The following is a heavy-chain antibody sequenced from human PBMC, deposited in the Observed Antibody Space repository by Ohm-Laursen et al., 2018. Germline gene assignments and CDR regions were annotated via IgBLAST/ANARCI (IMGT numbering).Heavy chain of an antibody. D-gene: IGHD4-17*01. V-gene: IGHV4-31*03. CDR2: IYYSGST. J-gene: IGHJ3*02. CDR1: GGSISSGGYY. Sequence: SQTLSLTYTVSGGSISSGGYYWSWIRQHPGKGLEWIGYIYYSGSTYYNPSLKSRVTISVDTSKNQFSLKLSSVTAADTAVYYCARVWVGDYVRCAFDIWGQGTMVTVSS. CDR3: ARVWVGDYVRCAFDI.